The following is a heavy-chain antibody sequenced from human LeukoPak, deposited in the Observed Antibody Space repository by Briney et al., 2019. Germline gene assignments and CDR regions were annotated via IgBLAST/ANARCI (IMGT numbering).Heavy chain of an antibody. Sequence: SVKVSCKXSGGTFSSYAISWVRQAPGQGLEWMGGIIPIFGTANYAQKFQGRVTITADESTSTAYMELSSLRSEDTAVYYCARDKGRSYCSSTSCYLFDYWGQGTLVTVSS. J-gene: IGHJ4*02. CDR3: ARDKGRSYCSSTSCYLFDY. CDR2: IIPIFGTA. CDR1: GGTFSSYA. V-gene: IGHV1-69*01. D-gene: IGHD2-2*01.